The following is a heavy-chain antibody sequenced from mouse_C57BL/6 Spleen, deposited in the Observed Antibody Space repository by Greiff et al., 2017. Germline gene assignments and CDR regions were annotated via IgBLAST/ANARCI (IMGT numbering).Heavy chain of an antibody. J-gene: IGHJ1*03. CDR2: IDPSDSET. CDR3: ARYGGSYWYFEV. D-gene: IGHD1-1*01. CDR1: GYTFTSYW. V-gene: IGHV1-52*01. Sequence: VQLQQPGAELVRPGSSVKLSCKASGYTFTSYWMHWVKQRPIQGLEWIGNIDPSDSETHYNQKFKDKATLTVDKSSSTAYMQHSSLTSEDSAVYYCARYGGSYWYFEVWGTGTTVTVSS.